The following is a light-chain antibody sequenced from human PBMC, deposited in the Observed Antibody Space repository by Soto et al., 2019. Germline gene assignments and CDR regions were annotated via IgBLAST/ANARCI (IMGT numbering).Light chain of an antibody. Sequence: DIQMTQSPSSLSASVGARVTITCQASQDISNYLNWYQQKPGKAPKLLIYDASNLETGVPSRFSGSGSGTEFTFTISSLQPEDIATYYCQQYDNRPLTFGGGTKVEIK. V-gene: IGKV1-33*01. CDR3: QQYDNRPLT. CDR1: QDISNY. CDR2: DAS. J-gene: IGKJ4*01.